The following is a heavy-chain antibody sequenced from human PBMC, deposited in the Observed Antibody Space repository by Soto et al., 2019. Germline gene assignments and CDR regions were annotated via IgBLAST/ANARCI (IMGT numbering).Heavy chain of an antibody. V-gene: IGHV5-10-1*01. CDR2: IDPSDSYT. Sequence: GVSLKISCKGSGYSFTNYWIKWVRQVPGKGLEWMGRIDPSDSYTKYSPSFQGHVTISADKSINTAYLQWSSLKASDTAIYYCARRDAKFFTVSVWYIPGFDTCAQ. CDR1: GYSFTNYW. J-gene: IGHJ5*02. D-gene: IGHD2-8*02. CDR3: ARRDAKFFTVSVWYIPGFDT.